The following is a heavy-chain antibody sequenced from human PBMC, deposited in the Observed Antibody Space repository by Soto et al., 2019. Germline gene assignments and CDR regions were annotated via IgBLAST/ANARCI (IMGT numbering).Heavy chain of an antibody. D-gene: IGHD2-8*01. J-gene: IGHJ4*02. CDR3: ARLTNQAGPTPWFWCYFDY. CDR2: IYYSGST. V-gene: IGHV4-39*01. Sequence: SETLSLTCTVSGGSISSSSYYWGWIRQPPGKGLEWIGSIYYSGSTYYNPSLKSRVTISVDTSKNQFSLKLSSVTAADTAVYYCARLTNQAGPTPWFWCYFDYWGQGTLVTVSS. CDR1: GGSISSSSYY.